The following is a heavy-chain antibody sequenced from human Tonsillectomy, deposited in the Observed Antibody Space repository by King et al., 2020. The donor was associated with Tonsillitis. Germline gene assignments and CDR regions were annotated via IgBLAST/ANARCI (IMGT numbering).Heavy chain of an antibody. CDR2: FDPEDGET. Sequence: VQLVQSGAEVKKPGASVKVSCQVSGYTLTELSMHWVRQAPGKGLEWMGGFDPEDGETIYAQKFQGRVTMTEDTSTDTAYMELSSLRSEDTAVYYCATADGSGSYYNRDYYYYMDVWGKGTTVTVSS. CDR1: GYTLTELS. CDR3: ATADGSGSYYNRDYYYYMDV. V-gene: IGHV1-24*01. J-gene: IGHJ6*03. D-gene: IGHD3-10*01.